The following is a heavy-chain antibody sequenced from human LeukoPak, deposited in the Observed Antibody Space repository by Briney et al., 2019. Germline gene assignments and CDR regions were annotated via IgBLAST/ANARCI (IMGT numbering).Heavy chain of an antibody. CDR1: SGSFSGYY. CDR2: INHSGST. J-gene: IGHJ6*02. V-gene: IGHV4-34*01. CDR3: ARRRQLANYYYYGMDV. Sequence: SETLSLTCAVYSGSFSGYYWSWIRQPPGKGLEWIGEINHSGSTNYNPSLKSRVTISEDTSKNQFSLKLSSVTAANTAVYYCARRRQLANYYYYGMDVWGQGTTVTVSS. D-gene: IGHD6-13*01.